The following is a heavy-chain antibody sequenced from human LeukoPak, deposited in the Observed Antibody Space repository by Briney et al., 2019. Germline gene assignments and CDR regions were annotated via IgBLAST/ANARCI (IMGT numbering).Heavy chain of an antibody. CDR2: ISYDGSNK. D-gene: IGHD4-17*01. V-gene: IGHV3-30*18. CDR1: GFTFSSYG. Sequence: GGSLRLSCAASGFTFSSYGMHWVRQAPGKGLEWVAVISYDGSNKYYADSVKGRFTISRDNSKNTLYLQMNSLRAEDTAVYYCAKVMSGDDYGDEPFDYWGQGTLVTVSS. CDR3: AKVMSGDDYGDEPFDY. J-gene: IGHJ4*02.